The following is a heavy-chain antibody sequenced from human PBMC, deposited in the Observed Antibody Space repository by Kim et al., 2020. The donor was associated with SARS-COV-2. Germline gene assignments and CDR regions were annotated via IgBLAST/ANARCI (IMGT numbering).Heavy chain of an antibody. CDR1: GFTFSSYA. V-gene: IGHV3-30-3*01. Sequence: GGSLRLSCAASGFTFSSYAMHWVRQAPGKGLEWVAVISYDGSNKYYADSVKGRFTISRDNSKNTLYLQMNSLRAEDTAVYYCARDKAVVAATFTLIDYWG. CDR2: ISYDGSNK. J-gene: IGHJ4*01. CDR3: ARDKAVVAATFTLIDY. D-gene: IGHD2-15*01.